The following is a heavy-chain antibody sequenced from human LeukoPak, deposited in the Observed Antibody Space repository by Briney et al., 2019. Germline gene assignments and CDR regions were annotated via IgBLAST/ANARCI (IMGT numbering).Heavy chain of an antibody. CDR1: GFTFSSYS. Sequence: GGSLRLSCAASGFTFSSYSMNWVRQAPGNGLEWVSSIIISSSYIYYADSVKGRFTISRDNAKNSLYLQMNSLRAEDTSVYYCASDTYYDYVWGSYRPTINWFDPWGQGTLVTVSS. CDR3: ASDTYYDYVWGSYRPTINWFDP. V-gene: IGHV3-21*01. J-gene: IGHJ5*02. D-gene: IGHD3-16*02. CDR2: IIISSSYI.